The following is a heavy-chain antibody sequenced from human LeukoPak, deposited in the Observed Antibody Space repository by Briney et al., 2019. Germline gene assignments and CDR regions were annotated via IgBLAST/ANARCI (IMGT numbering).Heavy chain of an antibody. CDR3: ARGGYYGSGSYYFDYYYGMDV. CDR2: IYYSGST. Sequence: PSETLSLTCTVSGGSISSYYWSWIRQPPGKGLEWIGYIYYSGSTNYNPSLKSRVTISVDTSKNQFSLKLSSVTAADTAVYYCARGGYYGSGSYYFDYYYGMDVWGQGTTVTVSS. D-gene: IGHD3-10*01. V-gene: IGHV4-59*12. J-gene: IGHJ6*02. CDR1: GGSISSYY.